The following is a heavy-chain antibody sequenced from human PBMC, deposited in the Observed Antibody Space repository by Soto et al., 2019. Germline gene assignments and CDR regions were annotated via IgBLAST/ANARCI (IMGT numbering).Heavy chain of an antibody. Sequence: QVQLVQSGAEVKKPGASVKVSCKASGYTFTDYYMHWVRQAPGQGLEWMGWINPHSGDTNYAQKFQGRVTVTRDTSINTAYMELTRLRSDDTAVYYCARDGYNTLGIDYWGQGTLVTVSS. D-gene: IGHD5-12*01. CDR3: ARDGYNTLGIDY. CDR2: INPHSGDT. CDR1: GYTFTDYY. V-gene: IGHV1-2*02. J-gene: IGHJ4*02.